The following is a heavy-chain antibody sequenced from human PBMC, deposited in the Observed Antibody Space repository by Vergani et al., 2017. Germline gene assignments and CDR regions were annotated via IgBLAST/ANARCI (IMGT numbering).Heavy chain of an antibody. Sequence: QLQLQESGPGLVKPSETLSLICTVSGVSINDSDSYWTWIRQSPGKGLEWIGYIYHSGSPFYNPSLKSRFTISIDTSRNRFSLRLPSVTAADTAVYYCARANNWGGAFDIWGQGTMVTVSS. V-gene: IGHV4-30-4*08. CDR3: ARANNWGGAFDI. J-gene: IGHJ3*02. CDR2: IYHSGSP. D-gene: IGHD1-1*01. CDR1: GVSINDSDSY.